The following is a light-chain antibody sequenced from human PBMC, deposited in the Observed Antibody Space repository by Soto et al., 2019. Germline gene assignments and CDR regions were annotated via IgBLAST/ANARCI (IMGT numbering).Light chain of an antibody. Sequence: DIQMTQSPSSLSASVGDRVTITCRASQSISTWLAWYQQKPGKAPKLLIYKASSLEGGVPSRFSGSGSGTEFTLTISSLQPDDFATYYCQQYLNRSTFVQGTKVQIK. V-gene: IGKV1-5*03. CDR2: KAS. CDR1: QSISTW. J-gene: IGKJ1*01. CDR3: QQYLNRST.